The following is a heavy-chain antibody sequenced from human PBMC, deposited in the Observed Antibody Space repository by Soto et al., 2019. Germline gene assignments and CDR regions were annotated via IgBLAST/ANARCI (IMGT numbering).Heavy chain of an antibody. Sequence: SGGSLRLSCAASGFTFSSYSMNWVRQAPGKGLEWVSSISSSSSYIYYADSVKGRFTISRDNAKNSLYLQMNSLRAEDTAVYYCARVYCSSTSCYTYGMDVWGQGTTVTVSS. CDR3: ARVYCSSTSCYTYGMDV. CDR1: GFTFSSYS. D-gene: IGHD2-2*02. CDR2: ISSSSSYI. V-gene: IGHV3-21*01. J-gene: IGHJ6*02.